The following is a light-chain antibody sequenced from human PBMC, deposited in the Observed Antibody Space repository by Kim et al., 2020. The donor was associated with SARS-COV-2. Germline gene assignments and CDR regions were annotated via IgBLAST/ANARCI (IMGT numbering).Light chain of an antibody. CDR3: QQYGSLWT. V-gene: IGKV3-20*01. J-gene: IGKJ1*01. CDR1: QSVNSNN. Sequence: LCPGEKATLSWRASQSVNSNNFAWYQQKPGQAPRLLIYGTSSRATGIPDRFSGSGSETDFTLTITRLEPDDFAVYYCQQYGSLWTFGQGTKVDIK. CDR2: GTS.